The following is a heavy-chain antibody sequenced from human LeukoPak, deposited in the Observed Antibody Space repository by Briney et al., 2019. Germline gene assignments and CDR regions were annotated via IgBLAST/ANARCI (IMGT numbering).Heavy chain of an antibody. CDR1: GFTFSSYW. Sequence: GSLRLSCAASGFTFSSYWMSWVRQAPGKALEWVANIKQDGSEKYYVDSVKGRFTISRDNAQNSLYLQMNSLRAEDTAVYYCVREDIGEIAAAKSHFDYWGQGTLVTVSS. V-gene: IGHV3-7*01. CDR3: VREDIGEIAAAKSHFDY. J-gene: IGHJ4*02. D-gene: IGHD6-13*01. CDR2: IKQDGSEK.